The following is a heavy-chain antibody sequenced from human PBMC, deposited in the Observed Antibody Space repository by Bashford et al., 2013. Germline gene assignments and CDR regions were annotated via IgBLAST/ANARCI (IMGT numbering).Heavy chain of an antibody. D-gene: IGHD3-22*01. CDR3: ARDCYYDSRGSLDSHYGMDV. Sequence: VASVKVSCKASGYTFTSYGISWVRQAPGQGLEWMGWISAYNGNTNYAQKLQGRVILTTDTSTNTAYMELRSLRADDSAVYFCARDCYYDSRGSLDSHYGMDVWGQGTTVTVSS. J-gene: IGHJ6*02. V-gene: IGHV1-18*04. CDR1: GYTFTSYG. CDR2: ISAYNGNT.